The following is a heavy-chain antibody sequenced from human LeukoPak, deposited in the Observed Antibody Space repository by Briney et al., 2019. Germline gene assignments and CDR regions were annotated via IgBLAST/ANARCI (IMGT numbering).Heavy chain of an antibody. J-gene: IGHJ3*02. D-gene: IGHD1-26*01. Sequence: SQTLSLTCAVSGGSIRSGTYSWSWFRQPPGKGLEWIGYIYYSGTTYYNPSLKSRVPISVDTSKNQFSLKLSSLTAADTAVYYCARDGRYYYAFDIWGQGTMVTVSS. CDR1: GGSIRSGTYS. CDR2: IYYSGTT. CDR3: ARDGRYYYAFDI. V-gene: IGHV4-30-4*07.